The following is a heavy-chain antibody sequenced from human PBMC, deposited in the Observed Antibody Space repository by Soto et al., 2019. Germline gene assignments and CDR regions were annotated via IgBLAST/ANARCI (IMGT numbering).Heavy chain of an antibody. CDR2: INHSGST. CDR1: GGSFSGYY. CDR3: ARSRGIYCSSTSCYTVGY. V-gene: IGHV4-34*01. J-gene: IGHJ4*02. D-gene: IGHD2-2*02. Sequence: QVQLQQWGAGLLKPSETLSLTCAVYGGSFSGYYWSWIRQPPGKGLEWIGEINHSGSTNYNPSLKSRVTISVDTSKTQFSLKLSSVTAADTAVYYCARSRGIYCSSTSCYTVGYWGQGTLVTVSS.